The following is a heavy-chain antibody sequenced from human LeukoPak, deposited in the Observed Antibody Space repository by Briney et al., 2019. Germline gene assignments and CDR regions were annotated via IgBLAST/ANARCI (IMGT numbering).Heavy chain of an antibody. J-gene: IGHJ5*02. CDR2: INHSGST. CDR1: GGSFSGYY. V-gene: IGHV4-34*01. CDR3: ARATTVRFDP. D-gene: IGHD4-17*01. Sequence: SETLSLTCAVYGGSFSGYYWSWIRQPPGKGLEWIGEINHSGSTNYSPSLKSRVTISVDTSKNQFSLRLSSVTAADTAVYYCARATTVRFDPWGQGTLVIVSS.